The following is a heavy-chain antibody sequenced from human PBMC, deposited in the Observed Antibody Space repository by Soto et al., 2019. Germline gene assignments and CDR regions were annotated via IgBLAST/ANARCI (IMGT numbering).Heavy chain of an antibody. J-gene: IGHJ6*02. D-gene: IGHD1-20*01. Sequence: PGGSLRLSCAASGFTFSSYAMHWVRQAPGKGLEWVAVISYDGSNKYYADSVKGRFTISRDNSKNTLYLQMNSLRAEDTAVYYSARETYNWTPLYGMDVWGQGTTVTVSS. CDR1: GFTFSSYA. CDR3: ARETYNWTPLYGMDV. V-gene: IGHV3-30-3*01. CDR2: ISYDGSNK.